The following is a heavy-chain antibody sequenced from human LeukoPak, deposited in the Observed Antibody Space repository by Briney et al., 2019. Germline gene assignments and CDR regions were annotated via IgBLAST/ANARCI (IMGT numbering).Heavy chain of an antibody. Sequence: SETLSLTSAVYGGSFSGYYWSWIRQPPGKGLEWIGEINHSGSTNYNPSLKSRVTISVDTSKNQFSLKLSSVTAADTAVYYCARGGSRLLWFGEPQRYYFDYWGQGTLVTVSS. J-gene: IGHJ4*02. CDR3: ARGGSRLLWFGEPQRYYFDY. D-gene: IGHD3-10*01. CDR1: GGSFSGYY. V-gene: IGHV4-34*01. CDR2: INHSGST.